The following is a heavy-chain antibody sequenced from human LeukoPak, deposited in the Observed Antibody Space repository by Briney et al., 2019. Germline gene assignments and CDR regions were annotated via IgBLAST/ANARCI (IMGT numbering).Heavy chain of an antibody. CDR1: GLTFSSYA. CDR3: AKGVLVHYFDY. CDR2: ISGSGGST. J-gene: IGHJ4*02. V-gene: IGHV3-23*01. Sequence: GGSLRLSCEASGLTFSSYAMSWVRQAPGKGLEWVSAISGSGGSTYYADSVKGRLTISRDNSKNTLYLQMNSLRAEDTAVYYCAKGVLVHYFDYWGQGALVTVSS. D-gene: IGHD6-13*01.